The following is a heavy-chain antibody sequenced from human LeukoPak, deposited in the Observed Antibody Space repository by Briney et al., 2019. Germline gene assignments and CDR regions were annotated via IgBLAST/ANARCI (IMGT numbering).Heavy chain of an antibody. D-gene: IGHD2-21*01. Sequence: GASVKVSCKVSGYSLTALSMHWVRQAPGKGLEWMGGFDPEAGKTMYAEKLDGRLTVTDDTSTDTAYMQLSSLRLEDTAVYYCATGMVGYCGGVTCYSEAYWGQGTLVTVSS. CDR2: FDPEAGKT. V-gene: IGHV1-24*01. CDR1: GYSLTALS. J-gene: IGHJ4*02. CDR3: ATGMVGYCGGVTCYSEAY.